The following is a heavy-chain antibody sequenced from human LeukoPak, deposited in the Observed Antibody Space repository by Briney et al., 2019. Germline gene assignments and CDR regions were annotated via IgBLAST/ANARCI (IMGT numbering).Heavy chain of an antibody. Sequence: PGGSLRLSCAASGFTFSSYEMNWVRQAPGKGLEWVSAIFANGVTTLYADSVKGRFIISRDNSQNRLLLQVNSLRVEDTAVYYCAKGLGGLASAPDSWGQGTLVTVSS. D-gene: IGHD6-6*01. J-gene: IGHJ5*01. V-gene: IGHV3-23*01. CDR1: GFTFSSYE. CDR2: IFANGVTT. CDR3: AKGLGGLASAPDS.